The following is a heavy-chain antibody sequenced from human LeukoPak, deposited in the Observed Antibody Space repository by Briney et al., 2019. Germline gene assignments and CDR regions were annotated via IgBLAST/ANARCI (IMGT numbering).Heavy chain of an antibody. D-gene: IGHD4-17*01. V-gene: IGHV5-10-1*01. Sequence: GESLKIFCEGSGYSFTSYWISWVRQMPGKGLEWMGRIDPSDSYTNYSPSFQGHVTISADKSISTAYLQWSSLKASDTAMYYCARHIYGDHPYYYGMDVWGKGTTVTVSS. CDR1: GYSFTSYW. CDR3: ARHIYGDHPYYYGMDV. CDR2: IDPSDSYT. J-gene: IGHJ6*04.